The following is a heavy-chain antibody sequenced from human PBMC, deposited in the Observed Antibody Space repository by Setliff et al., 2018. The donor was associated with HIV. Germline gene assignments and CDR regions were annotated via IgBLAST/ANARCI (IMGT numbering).Heavy chain of an antibody. V-gene: IGHV3-21*01. Sequence: GGSLRLSCAASGFTFSNYNMNWVRQAPGEGLEWVSSIGGTSDYKNYAGSVRGRFTSSRDNAESSLFLQMNSLRAEDTAVYYCARDGIAAAYYWYFDLWGRGTLVTVSS. CDR1: GFTFSNYN. CDR2: IGGTSDYK. J-gene: IGHJ2*01. CDR3: ARDGIAAAYYWYFDL. D-gene: IGHD6-13*01.